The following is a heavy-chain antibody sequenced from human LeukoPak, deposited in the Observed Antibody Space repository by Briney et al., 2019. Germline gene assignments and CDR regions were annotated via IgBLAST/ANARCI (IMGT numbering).Heavy chain of an antibody. D-gene: IGHD5-24*01. V-gene: IGHV4-34*01. Sequence: SETLSLTGAVYGGSFSRFYWSWIRQSPRKGLEWIAEIDHRGDTNYNPSVKSRVTVSVDTSKNQFSLKVRSLSAADTAVYYCARGATISETGYFDFWGQGTLVTVSS. CDR1: GGSFSRFY. J-gene: IGHJ4*03. CDR3: ARGATISETGYFDF. CDR2: IDHRGDT.